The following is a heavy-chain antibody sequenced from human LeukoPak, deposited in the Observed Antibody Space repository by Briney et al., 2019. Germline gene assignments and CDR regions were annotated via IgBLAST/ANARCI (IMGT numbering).Heavy chain of an antibody. CDR3: ARDSYYYGSGSS. V-gene: IGHV4-39*07. CDR2: IYYSGST. D-gene: IGHD3-10*01. J-gene: IGHJ5*02. CDR1: GGSISSSSYY. Sequence: PSETLSLTCTVSGGSISSSSYYWGWIRQPPGKGLEWIGSIYYSGSTYYNPSLKSRVTISVDTSKNQFSLKLSSVTAADTAVYYCARDSYYYGSGSSWGQGTLVTVSS.